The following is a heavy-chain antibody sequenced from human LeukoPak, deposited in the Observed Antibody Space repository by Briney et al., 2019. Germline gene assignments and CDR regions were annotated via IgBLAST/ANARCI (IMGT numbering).Heavy chain of an antibody. J-gene: IGHJ6*02. CDR1: GGSISSYY. CDR2: IYYSGST. V-gene: IGHV4-59*01. CDR3: ARDRPGYSSSSAFGMYYYYGMDV. Sequence: SETLSLTCTVSGGSISSYYWSWIRQPPGKGLEWIGYIYYSGSTNYNPSLKSRVTISVDTSKNQFSLKLSSVTAADTAVYYCARDRPGYSSSSAFGMYYYYGMDVWGQGTTVTVSS. D-gene: IGHD6-6*01.